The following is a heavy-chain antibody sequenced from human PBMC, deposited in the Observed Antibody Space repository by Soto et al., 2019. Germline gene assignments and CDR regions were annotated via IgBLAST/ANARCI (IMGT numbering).Heavy chain of an antibody. CDR3: ARLHCNSPNCVPLDP. D-gene: IGHD2-2*01. J-gene: IGHJ5*02. Sequence: PSETLSLTCTVSGGSISSGGYYWNWIRQHPGKGLEWIGYIYYSGSTSYNPSLKSRVTMSVDTSKNQLSLRLSSVTAADTAVYYCARLHCNSPNCVPLDPWGQGTLVTVS. CDR1: GGSISSGGYY. CDR2: IYYSGST. V-gene: IGHV4-31*03.